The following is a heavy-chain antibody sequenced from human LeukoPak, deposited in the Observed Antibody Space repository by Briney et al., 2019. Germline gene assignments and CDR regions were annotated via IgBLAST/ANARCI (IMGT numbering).Heavy chain of an antibody. J-gene: IGHJ4*02. D-gene: IGHD4/OR15-4a*01. CDR1: GGSISRSSYY. Sequence: SETLSLTCTVSGGSISRSSYYWGWIRQPPGKGLEWIGSIYYSGSTYYNPSLKSRVTISLDTSKNQFSLKLSSVAAADTAVYYCARDRWLGAGRSFDYWGQGILVTVSS. CDR3: ARDRWLGAGRSFDY. CDR2: IYYSGST. V-gene: IGHV4-39*07.